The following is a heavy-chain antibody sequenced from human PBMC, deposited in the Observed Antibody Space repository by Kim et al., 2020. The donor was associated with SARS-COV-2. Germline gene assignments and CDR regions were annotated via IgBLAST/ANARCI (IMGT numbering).Heavy chain of an antibody. CDR3: ARNEDY. V-gene: IGHV1-3*01. CDR1: GYTFTNYS. J-gene: IGHJ4*02. CDR2: IDADNGNT. Sequence: ASVKVSCKASGYTFTNYSFHWVRQAPGQRLEWMGWIDADNGNTKYSQKFQGRVTITRDTSADTAYMELSSLRSEDTAVYYCARNEDYWGEGTLSTLSS.